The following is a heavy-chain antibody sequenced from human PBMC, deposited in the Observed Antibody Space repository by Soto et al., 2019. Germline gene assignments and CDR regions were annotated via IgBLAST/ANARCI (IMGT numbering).Heavy chain of an antibody. D-gene: IGHD3-10*01. CDR1: GFTFSSYS. Sequence: GGSLRLSCSASGFTFSSYSMNWVRQAPGKGLEWVSSISSSSSYIYYADSVKGRFTISRDNAKNSLYLQMNSLRAEDTAVYYCARDRVGSLWFGDGHGMDVWGQGTTVTVSS. V-gene: IGHV3-21*01. CDR2: ISSSSSYI. CDR3: ARDRVGSLWFGDGHGMDV. J-gene: IGHJ6*02.